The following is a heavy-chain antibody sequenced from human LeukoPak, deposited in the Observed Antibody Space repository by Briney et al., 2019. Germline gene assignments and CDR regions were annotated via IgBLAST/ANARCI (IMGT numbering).Heavy chain of an antibody. CDR2: INGEGSET. D-gene: IGHD3-16*01. V-gene: IGHV3-74*03. Sequence: GGSLRLSCAASGFNFSRFWIYWVRHAPGKGLVWVSRINGEGSETMYADSVKGRFTISRDNAKKTLYLQMNSLRPEHTAVYYCARVRMGDDFNPFAYWGQGTLVTVSS. CDR1: GFNFSRFW. CDR3: ARVRMGDDFNPFAY. J-gene: IGHJ4*02.